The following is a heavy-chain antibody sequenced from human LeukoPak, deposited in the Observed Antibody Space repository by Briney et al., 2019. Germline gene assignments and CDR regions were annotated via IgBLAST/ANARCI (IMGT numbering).Heavy chain of an antibody. CDR3: AASSYGSGSSDY. J-gene: IGHJ4*02. CDR1: GYTFTSYG. D-gene: IGHD3-10*01. Sequence: APVKVSCKASGYTFTSYGISWVRQAPGQGLEWMGWISAYNGNTNYAQKLQGRVTMTTDTSTSTAYMELRSLRSDDTAVYYCAASSYGSGSSDYWGQGTLVTVSS. V-gene: IGHV1-18*01. CDR2: ISAYNGNT.